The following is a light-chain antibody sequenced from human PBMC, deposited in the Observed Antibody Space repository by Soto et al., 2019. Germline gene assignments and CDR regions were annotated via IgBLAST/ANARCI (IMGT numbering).Light chain of an antibody. CDR2: DNS. V-gene: IGLV1-40*01. CDR3: QSYDSRLSAVV. CDR1: SSNIGAGFD. J-gene: IGLJ2*01. Sequence: QSALTQPPSASGTPGQRVTISCTGNSSNIGAGFDVHWYQQLPGTAPKLLIYDNSNRPSGVPDRFSGSKSGTSASLAITGLQAEDGTDYYCQSYDSRLSAVVFGGGTKLTVL.